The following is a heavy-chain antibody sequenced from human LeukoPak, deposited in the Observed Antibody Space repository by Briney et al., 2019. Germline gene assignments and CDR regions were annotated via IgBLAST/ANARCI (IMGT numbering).Heavy chain of an antibody. V-gene: IGHV4-59*08. CDR2: IYYSGST. J-gene: IGHJ4*02. D-gene: IGHD3-9*01. CDR3: ARRNDILIGFDY. CDR1: GGSISSYY. Sequence: SETLSLTCTVSGGSISSYYWSWIRQPPGKGLEWIGYIYYSGSTNYNPSLKSRVTVSVDTSKNQFSLKLSSVTAADTAVYYCARRNDILIGFDYWGQGTLVTVSS.